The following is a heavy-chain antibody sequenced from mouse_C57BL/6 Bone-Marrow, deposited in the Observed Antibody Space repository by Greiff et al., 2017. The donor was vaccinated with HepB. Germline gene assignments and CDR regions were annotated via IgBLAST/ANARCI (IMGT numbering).Heavy chain of an antibody. V-gene: IGHV5-15*01. CDR2: ISNLAYSI. D-gene: IGHD1-1*01. CDR3: ARHDADYYGSQFAY. CDR1: GFTFSDYG. Sequence: DVKLVESGGGLVQPGGSLRLSCAASGFTFSDYGMAWVRQAPRKGPEWVAFISNLAYSIYYADTVTGRFTISRENAKNTLYLEMSSLRSEDTAMYYCARHDADYYGSQFAYWGQGTLVTVSA. J-gene: IGHJ3*01.